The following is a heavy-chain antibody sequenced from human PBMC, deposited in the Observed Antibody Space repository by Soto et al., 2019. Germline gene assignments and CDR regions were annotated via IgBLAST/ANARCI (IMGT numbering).Heavy chain of an antibody. J-gene: IGHJ4*02. CDR3: ASGSLGFGESFLDY. D-gene: IGHD3-10*01. CDR1: GGSISSGGYY. V-gene: IGHV4-31*03. Sequence: QVQLQESGPGLVKPSQTLSLTCTVSGGSISSGGYYWSWIRQHPGKGLEWIGYIYYSWRTYYNPSHKSGVTICVDTSKDQCALKLSSVTAADTAVYYCASGSLGFGESFLDYWGQGTLVTVSS. CDR2: IYYSWRT.